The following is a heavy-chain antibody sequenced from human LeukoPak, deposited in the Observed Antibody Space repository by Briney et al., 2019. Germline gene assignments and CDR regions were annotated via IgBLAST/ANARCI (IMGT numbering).Heavy chain of an antibody. CDR1: GFTFSSYS. V-gene: IGHV4-34*01. Sequence: GSLRLSCAASGFTFSSYSMNWVRQPPGKGLEWIGEINHSGSTNYNPSLKSRVTISVDTSKNQFSLKLSSVTAADTAVYYCARGRFRHYDFWSGYPLIYYFDYWGQGTLVTVSS. CDR2: INHSGST. D-gene: IGHD3-3*01. J-gene: IGHJ4*02. CDR3: ARGRFRHYDFWSGYPLIYYFDY.